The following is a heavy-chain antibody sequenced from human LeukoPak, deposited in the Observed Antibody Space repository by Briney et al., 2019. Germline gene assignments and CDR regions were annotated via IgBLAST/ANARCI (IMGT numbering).Heavy chain of an antibody. D-gene: IGHD3-16*01. Sequence: GRSLRLSCAASGFTFSSYAMHWVRQAPGKGLEWVAVISYDGSNKYYADSVKGRFTISRDNSKNTLYLQMNSLRAEDTAVYYCARVGGLGAFDIRGQGTMVTVSS. CDR1: GFTFSSYA. CDR3: ARVGGLGAFDI. J-gene: IGHJ3*02. CDR2: ISYDGSNK. V-gene: IGHV3-30*04.